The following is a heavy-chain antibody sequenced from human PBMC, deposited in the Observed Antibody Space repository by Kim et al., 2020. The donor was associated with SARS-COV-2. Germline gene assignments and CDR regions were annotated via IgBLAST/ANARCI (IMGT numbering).Heavy chain of an antibody. CDR3: ARTISGKNWFDP. V-gene: IGHV4-39*01. Sequence: YYSPSLKSRVTISVDTSKNQFSLKRSSVTAADTAVYYCARTISGKNWFDPWGQGTLVTVSS. D-gene: IGHD3-10*01. J-gene: IGHJ5*02.